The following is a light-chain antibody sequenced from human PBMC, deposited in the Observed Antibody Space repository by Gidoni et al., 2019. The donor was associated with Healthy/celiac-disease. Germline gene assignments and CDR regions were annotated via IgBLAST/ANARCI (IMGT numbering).Light chain of an antibody. J-gene: IGKJ4*01. V-gene: IGKV3-20*01. Sequence: ELVLTQPPGTLSWSPGERATLSCRASQSVSSSYLAWYQQKPGQAPRLLIYGAASRATGIPDRFSGSGSGTDFTLTISRLEPEDVAVYYCQQYGSSPFXGXTKVEIK. CDR1: QSVSSSY. CDR3: QQYGSSP. CDR2: GAA.